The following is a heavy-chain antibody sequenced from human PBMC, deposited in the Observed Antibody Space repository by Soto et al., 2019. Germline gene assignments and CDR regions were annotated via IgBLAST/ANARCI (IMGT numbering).Heavy chain of an antibody. D-gene: IGHD3-10*01. Sequence: PGGSLRLSCAASGFTFSSYGMHWVRQAPGKGLEWVAVIWYDGSNKYYADSVKGRFTISRDNSKNTLYLQMNSLRAEDTAVYYCARDAYYYGSGDYYYYGMDVWGQGTTVTVSS. CDR2: IWYDGSNK. CDR1: GFTFSSYG. J-gene: IGHJ6*02. CDR3: ARDAYYYGSGDYYYYGMDV. V-gene: IGHV3-33*01.